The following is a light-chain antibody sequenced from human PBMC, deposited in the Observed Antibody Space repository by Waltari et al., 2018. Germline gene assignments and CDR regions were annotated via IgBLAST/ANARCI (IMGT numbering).Light chain of an antibody. CDR1: SSNIGSNP. J-gene: IGLJ2*01. CDR3: AAWDDSLNGVV. V-gene: IGLV1-44*01. Sequence: QSVLTQPPSASGTPGQRVTISCSGSSSNIGSNPVTWYQQLPGAAPKLLVYSNNQRPSGVPDRFPGSKSGTSASLASSGLQSEDEADYYCAAWDDSLNGVVFGGGTKLTVL. CDR2: SNN.